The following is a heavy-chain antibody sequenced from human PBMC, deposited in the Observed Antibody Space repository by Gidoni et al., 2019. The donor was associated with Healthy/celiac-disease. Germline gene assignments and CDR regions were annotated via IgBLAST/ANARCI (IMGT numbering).Heavy chain of an antibody. D-gene: IGHD6-13*01. Sequence: QVQLVQSGAEVKKPGPSVKVSCQASGYTFTSYYMHWVRQAPGQGLECMGIINPSGGSTSYAQKFQGRVTMTRDTSTSTVYMELSSLRSEDTAVYYCARDQAAAGTGVIDWGQGTLVTVSS. CDR3: ARDQAAAGTGVID. V-gene: IGHV1-46*01. J-gene: IGHJ4*02. CDR1: GYTFTSYY. CDR2: INPSGGST.